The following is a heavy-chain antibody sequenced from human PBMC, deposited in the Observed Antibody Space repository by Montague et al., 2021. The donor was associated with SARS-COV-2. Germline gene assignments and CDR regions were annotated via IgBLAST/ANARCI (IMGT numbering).Heavy chain of an antibody. V-gene: IGHV2-5*08. Sequence: PELVKPTQTLTLTCTFSGFSLSTSGMGVGWIRQPPGKALEWLARIYWDDDKRYSTSLKSRLTITKDTSKNQVVLTMTNMDPVDTATYYCAHRLSIAVAGGASDNWGQGTMVTVSS. D-gene: IGHD6-19*01. CDR3: AHRLSIAVAGGASDN. J-gene: IGHJ3*02. CDR2: IYWDDDK. CDR1: GFSLSTSGMG.